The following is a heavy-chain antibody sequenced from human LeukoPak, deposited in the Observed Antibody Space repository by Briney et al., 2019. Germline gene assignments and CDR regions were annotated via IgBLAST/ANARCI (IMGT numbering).Heavy chain of an antibody. CDR3: ARDACSSTSCYTHDY. CDR2: IWYDGSNK. CDR1: GFTFSSYG. D-gene: IGHD2-2*02. V-gene: IGHV3-33*01. Sequence: GGSLRLSCAASGFTFSSYGMHWVRQAPGKGLEWEAVIWYDGSNKYYADSVKGRFTISRDNSKNTLYLQMNSLRAEDTAVYYCARDACSSTSCYTHDYWGQGTLVTVSS. J-gene: IGHJ4*02.